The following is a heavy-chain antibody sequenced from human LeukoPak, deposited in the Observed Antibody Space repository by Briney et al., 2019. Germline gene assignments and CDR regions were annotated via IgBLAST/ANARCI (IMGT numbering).Heavy chain of an antibody. J-gene: IGHJ4*02. CDR1: GFTFSDYW. CDR2: IKQNGSEK. V-gene: IGHV3-7*01. CDR3: ARDGGWAVRGADY. D-gene: IGHD3-10*01. Sequence: GGSLRLSCAASGFTFSDYWMTWVRQAPGKGLEWVANIKQNGSEKCYVDSVKGLFTISRDNAKNSLYLQMNSLRAEDTAVYYCARDGGWAVRGADYWGQGTLVTVSS.